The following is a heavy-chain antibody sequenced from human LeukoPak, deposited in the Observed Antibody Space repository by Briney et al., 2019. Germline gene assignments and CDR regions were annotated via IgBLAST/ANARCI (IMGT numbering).Heavy chain of an antibody. Sequence: PSQTLSLTCAISGDIVYSNSAPWNWITQSPSRGLEWLGRTYYRYKWYNDYAVSVKSRITTNPDTSKNQLSLRRHCVAPEDTAVYYCASGVWTTVSKLALTGWGQGTLVTVSS. CDR1: GDIVYSNSAP. V-gene: IGHV6-1*01. D-gene: IGHD4-17*01. J-gene: IGHJ4*02. CDR2: TYYRYKWYN. CDR3: ASGVWTTVSKLALTG.